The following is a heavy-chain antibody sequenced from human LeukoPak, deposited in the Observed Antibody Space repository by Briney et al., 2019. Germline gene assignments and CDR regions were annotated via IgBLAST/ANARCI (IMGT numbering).Heavy chain of an antibody. V-gene: IGHV4-59*01. CDR3: TRGITGHYRSLGGFAFDI. CDR2: FYYDGST. J-gene: IGHJ3*02. CDR1: GASITQYY. D-gene: IGHD3-16*01. Sequence: PSETLSLTCSVSGASITQYYWSWIRQPPGKGLEYIGYFYYDGSTNYTSSVRSRVTILVDTSKNQFTLNLRSVTAADTAKYYCTRGITGHYRSLGGFAFDIWGQGTMVAVSS.